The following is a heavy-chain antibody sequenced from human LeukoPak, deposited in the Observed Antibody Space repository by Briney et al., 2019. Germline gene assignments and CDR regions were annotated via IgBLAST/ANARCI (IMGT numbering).Heavy chain of an antibody. Sequence: GRSLRLSCAASGFTFSSYGTHWVRQAPGKGLEWVAVISYDGSNKYYADSVKGRFTISRDNSKNTLYLQMNSLRAEDTAVYYCAKSRQWLGLYYYYGMDVWGQGTTVTVSS. CDR2: ISYDGSNK. CDR3: AKSRQWLGLYYYYGMDV. CDR1: GFTFSSYG. D-gene: IGHD6-19*01. V-gene: IGHV3-30*18. J-gene: IGHJ6*02.